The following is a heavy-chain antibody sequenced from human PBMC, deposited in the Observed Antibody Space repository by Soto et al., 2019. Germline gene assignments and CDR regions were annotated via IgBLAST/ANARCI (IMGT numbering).Heavy chain of an antibody. CDR3: ARNRDGVDY. CDR1: GFTFSSFL. Sequence: GGSLRLSCTASGFTFSSFLMHWVRQVPGRGLMWVSRISTDGSSTHYADSVKGRFTTSRDNAKNTLYLQLNSLRAEDTAVYYCARNRDGVDYWGQGTLVTVSS. CDR2: ISTDGSST. J-gene: IGHJ4*02. V-gene: IGHV3-74*01.